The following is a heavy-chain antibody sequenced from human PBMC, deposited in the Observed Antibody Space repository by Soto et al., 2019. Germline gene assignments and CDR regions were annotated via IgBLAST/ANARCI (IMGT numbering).Heavy chain of an antibody. CDR3: ANRAETAQTVYYFDF. D-gene: IGHD4-4*01. CDR2: INYSGDTT. CDR1: GFTFRDYA. V-gene: IGHV3-23*01. Sequence: EVQLLESGGGLVQPGGSLRLSCAASGFTFRDYAMTWVRQAPGKGLEWVSTINYSGDTTYYADSAKGRVTLSRDNSRNTLFLQLNGLRAEDTAVYYCANRAETAQTVYYFDFWGRGTLVTVSS. J-gene: IGHJ4*02.